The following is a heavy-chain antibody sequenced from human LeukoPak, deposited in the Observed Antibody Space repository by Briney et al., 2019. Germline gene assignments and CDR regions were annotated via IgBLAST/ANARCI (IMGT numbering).Heavy chain of an antibody. CDR2: ISYDGSNK. CDR3: AKDPRGRSGSYFDY. V-gene: IGHV3-30*18. Sequence: GSLRLSCTVSGFTVSSNSMSWVRQAPGKGLEWVAVISYDGSNKYYADSVKGRFTISRDNSKKTLYLQMNSLRAEDTAVYYCAKDPRGRSGSYFDYWGQGTLVTVSS. CDR1: GFTVSSNS. D-gene: IGHD1-26*01. J-gene: IGHJ4*02.